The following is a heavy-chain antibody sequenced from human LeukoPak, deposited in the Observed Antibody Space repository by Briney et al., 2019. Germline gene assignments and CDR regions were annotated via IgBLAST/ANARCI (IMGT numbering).Heavy chain of an antibody. CDR2: MHYRGNT. D-gene: IGHD1-26*01. Sequence: SQTLSLTCTVSGGSISSHYWSWIRQSPGKGLEWIGFMHYRGNTNSNPSLRSRVTISMDTAKNQFSLKMSSVTAADTAVYYCARDSPFEWDVFGDSFDIWGQGTVVTVSS. V-gene: IGHV4-59*11. J-gene: IGHJ3*02. CDR1: GGSISSHY. CDR3: ARDSPFEWDVFGDSFDI.